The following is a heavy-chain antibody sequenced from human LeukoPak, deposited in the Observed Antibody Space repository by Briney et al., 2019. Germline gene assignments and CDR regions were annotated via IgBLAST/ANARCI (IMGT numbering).Heavy chain of an antibody. CDR1: GFTVSSNY. V-gene: IGHV3-53*01. J-gene: IGHJ5*02. D-gene: IGHD6-19*01. CDR3: AKVAVAGNWFDP. CDR2: IYSGGST. Sequence: PGGSLRLSCAASGFTVSSNYMSWVRQAPGKGLEWVSVIYSGGSTSYTDSVKGRFTISRDNSKNTLYLQMNSLRAEDTAVYYCAKVAVAGNWFDPWGQGTLVTVSS.